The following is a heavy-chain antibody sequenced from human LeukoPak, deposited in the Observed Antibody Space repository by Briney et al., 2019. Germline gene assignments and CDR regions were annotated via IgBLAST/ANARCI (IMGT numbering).Heavy chain of an antibody. CDR1: GFTFSSYW. Sequence: GGSLRLSCAASGFTFSSYWMHWVRQAPGKGLVWVSRINSDGSSTSYADSVKGRFTISRDNAKNTLYLQMNSLRAEDTAVYYCAKLIAVAGTDDYWGLGTLVTVSS. CDR2: INSDGSST. CDR3: AKLIAVAGTDDY. D-gene: IGHD6-19*01. J-gene: IGHJ4*02. V-gene: IGHV3-74*01.